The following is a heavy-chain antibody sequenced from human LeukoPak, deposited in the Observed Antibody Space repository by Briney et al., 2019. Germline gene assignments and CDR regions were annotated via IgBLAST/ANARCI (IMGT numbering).Heavy chain of an antibody. V-gene: IGHV3-33*01. CDR1: GFTFSSFA. CDR2: IWYNGSNK. J-gene: IGHJ5*02. CDR3: SRGGYGDYNNWFDP. D-gene: IGHD4-17*01. Sequence: PGRSLRLSCAASGFTFSSFAMHWVRQAPGKGLEWVADIWYNGSNKYYAESVKGRFTISRDNSKNTLYLQMNSLRVEDTAVYYCSRGGYGDYNNWFDPWGQGTLVIVPS.